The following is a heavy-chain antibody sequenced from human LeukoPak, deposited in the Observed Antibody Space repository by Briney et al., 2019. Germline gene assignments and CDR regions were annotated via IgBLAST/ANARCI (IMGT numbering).Heavy chain of an antibody. CDR2: INHSRST. J-gene: IGHJ5*02. V-gene: IGHV4-34*01. CDR1: GESFNNYY. Sequence: PSETPSLTCAVYGESFNNYYWTWIRQSPGKGLEWIGEINHSRSTNYNPSLKSRVTISVDTSKNQFSLKLSSVSAADTAVYYCARRGPPRTLLRGVKSGWFDPWGQGTLVTVSS. CDR3: ARRGPPRTLLRGVKSGWFDP. D-gene: IGHD3-10*01.